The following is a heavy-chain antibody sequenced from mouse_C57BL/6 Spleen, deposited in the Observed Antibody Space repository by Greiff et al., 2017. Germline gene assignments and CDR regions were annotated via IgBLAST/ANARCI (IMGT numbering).Heavy chain of an antibody. J-gene: IGHJ2*01. V-gene: IGHV1-26*01. CDR1: GYTFTDYY. CDR2: INPNNGGT. CDR3: ARSEGLLFDY. D-gene: IGHD2-10*01. Sequence: EVQLQQSGPELVKPGASVKISCKASGYTFTDYYMNWVKQSHGKSLEWIGDINPNNGGTSYNQKFKGKATLTVDKSSSTAYMELRSLTSEDSAVYYCARSEGLLFDYWGQGTTRTVSS.